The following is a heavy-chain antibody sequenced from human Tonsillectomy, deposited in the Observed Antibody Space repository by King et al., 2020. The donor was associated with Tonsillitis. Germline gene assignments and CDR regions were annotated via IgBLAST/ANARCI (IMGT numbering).Heavy chain of an antibody. CDR2: IYTSGST. CDR1: GGSISSGSYY. J-gene: IGHJ4*02. V-gene: IGHV4-61*02. D-gene: IGHD5-18*01. Sequence: QLQESGPGLVKPSQTLSLTCTVSGGSISSGSYYWSWIRQPAGKGLEWIGRIYTSGSTNYNPSLKSIVTISVDTSKNQLSLKLSSVTAADTAVYYCARENVDTAMAIDYWGQGTLVTVSS. CDR3: ARENVDTAMAIDY.